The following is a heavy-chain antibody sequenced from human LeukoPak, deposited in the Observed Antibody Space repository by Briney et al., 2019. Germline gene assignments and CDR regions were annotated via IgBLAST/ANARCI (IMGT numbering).Heavy chain of an antibody. CDR1: GFTFSSYS. V-gene: IGHV3-48*01. CDR2: ISSSSSSI. Sequence: GGSLRLSCAASGFTFSSYSMDWVRQAPGKGLEWVSYISSSSSSIYYADSVTGRSTISRDNAKNSLYLQMNSLRAEDTAVYYCARSRSGWYFDYWGQGTLVTVSS. CDR3: ARSRSGWYFDY. D-gene: IGHD6-19*01. J-gene: IGHJ4*02.